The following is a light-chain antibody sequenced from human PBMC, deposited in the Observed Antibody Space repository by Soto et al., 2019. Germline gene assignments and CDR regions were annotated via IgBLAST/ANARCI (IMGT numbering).Light chain of an antibody. V-gene: IGKV1-39*01. J-gene: IGKJ2*01. Sequence: DIRMTQSPSSLSASIGDRVTIICRAGQNITNFLNWYQQKPGEVPKPLIYAVSTLETGVPSRFSGSGSGTEFTLTINSLHPDDFATYYCQQSFTDPYTFGQGTKVEIK. CDR3: QQSFTDPYT. CDR2: AVS. CDR1: QNITNF.